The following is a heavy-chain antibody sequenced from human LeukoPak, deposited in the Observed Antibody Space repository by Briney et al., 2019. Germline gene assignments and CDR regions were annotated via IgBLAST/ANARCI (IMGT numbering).Heavy chain of an antibody. CDR3: ARTTMVRGTYYMDV. V-gene: IGHV4-59*01. J-gene: IGHJ6*03. Sequence: SETLSLTCTVSGGSISTYYWSWIRQPPGKGLEWIGYISYIGSTKYNPSLKSRVTISVDTSKNQFSLKLSSVTAADTAVYYCARTTMVRGTYYMDVRGKGTTVTVSS. CDR2: ISYIGST. D-gene: IGHD3-10*01. CDR1: GGSISTYY.